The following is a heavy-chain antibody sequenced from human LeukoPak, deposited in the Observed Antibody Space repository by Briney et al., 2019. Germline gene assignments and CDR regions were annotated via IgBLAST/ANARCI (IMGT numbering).Heavy chain of an antibody. CDR3: ARGYGRYFDY. CDR2: IYYTGTT. CDR1: NGSISSFY. D-gene: IGHD5-18*01. J-gene: IGHJ4*02. Sequence: SETLSLTCTVSNGSISSFYWTWIRQPPGKGLEWIGYIYYTGTTDYNPSLRSRVTISVDTSKNQFSLKLSSVTAADTAVYYCARGYGRYFDYWGQGTLVTVSS. V-gene: IGHV4-59*01.